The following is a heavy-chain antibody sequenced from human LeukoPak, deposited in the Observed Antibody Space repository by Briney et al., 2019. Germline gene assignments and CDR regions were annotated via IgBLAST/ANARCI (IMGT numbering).Heavy chain of an antibody. CDR1: GYTFTSYY. CDR3: ARDRIAAAAPSLDY. J-gene: IGHJ4*02. D-gene: IGHD6-13*01. Sequence: ASVKVSCKASGYTFTSYYMHWVRQPPGQGLEWMGWINPNSGGTNYAQKFQGRVTMTRDTSISTAYMELSRLRSDDTAVYYCARDRIAAAAPSLDYWGQGTLVTVSS. V-gene: IGHV1-2*02. CDR2: INPNSGGT.